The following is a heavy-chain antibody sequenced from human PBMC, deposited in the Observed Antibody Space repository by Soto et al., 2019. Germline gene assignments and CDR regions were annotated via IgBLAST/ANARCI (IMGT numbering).Heavy chain of an antibody. CDR1: GGTYSSYD. CDR3: ARDRGTTVTTTIDY. CDR2: MNPNSGNT. D-gene: IGHD4-17*01. J-gene: IGHJ4*02. V-gene: IGHV1-8*01. Sequence: ASVKVSCKASGGTYSSYDINWVRQATGQGLEWMGWMNPNSGNTGYAQKFQGRVTMTRNTSISTAYMELRSLRSDDTAVYYCARDRGTTVTTTIDYWGQGTLVTVSS.